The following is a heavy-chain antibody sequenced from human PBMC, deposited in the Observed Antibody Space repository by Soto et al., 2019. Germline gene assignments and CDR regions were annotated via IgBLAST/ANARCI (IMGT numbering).Heavy chain of an antibody. J-gene: IGHJ6*02. CDR3: AKVESLELTGRFVLGMDV. D-gene: IGHD1-20*01. Sequence: QVQLVESGGGVVQPGRSLRLSCAASGFTFSSYGRHWVRQAPGKGLEWVAVISYDGSNKYYADSVKGRFTISRDNSKNTLYLQMNSLRAEDTAVYYCAKVESLELTGRFVLGMDVWGQGTTVTVSS. CDR1: GFTFSSYG. V-gene: IGHV3-30*18. CDR2: ISYDGSNK.